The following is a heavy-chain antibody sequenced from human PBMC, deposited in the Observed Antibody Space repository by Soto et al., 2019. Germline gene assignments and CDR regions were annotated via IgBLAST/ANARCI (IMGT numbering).Heavy chain of an antibody. V-gene: IGHV3-23*01. CDR1: GFTFSNYA. J-gene: IGHJ4*02. CDR2: ISGSAGGA. CDR3: AKFTHGSGYYYRNYFDH. Sequence: GGSLRLSCAASGFTFSNYAMSWVRQAPGKGLEWVSVISGSAGGANYADSVKGRFTISRANSENTLHLQMDNLRAEDTAVYFCAKFTHGSGYYYRNYFDHWGQGTLVTVSS. D-gene: IGHD3-10*01.